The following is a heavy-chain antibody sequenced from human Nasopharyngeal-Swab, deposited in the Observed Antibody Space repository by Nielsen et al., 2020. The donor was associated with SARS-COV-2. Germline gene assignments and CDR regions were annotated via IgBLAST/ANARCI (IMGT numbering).Heavy chain of an antibody. D-gene: IGHD6-13*01. Sequence: SLKISCAASGFTFDDYAMRWVRQAPGKGLEWASGISWNSGSIGYADSVKGRFTISRDNAKNSLYLQMNSLRAEDTALYYCAKDLFSSSWYRGYYYGMDVWGQGTTVTVSS. CDR1: GFTFDDYA. V-gene: IGHV3-9*01. CDR2: ISWNSGSI. J-gene: IGHJ6*02. CDR3: AKDLFSSSWYRGYYYGMDV.